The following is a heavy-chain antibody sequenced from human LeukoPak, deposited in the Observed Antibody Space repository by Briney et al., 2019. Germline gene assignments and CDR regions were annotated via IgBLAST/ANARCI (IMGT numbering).Heavy chain of an antibody. Sequence: GSGPTLFKPTPTLTLTCYFSGFALRNREVGVGWIRQPPGKALEWLSVIQWDDDKCFSRSLKSRLTITKDTVKNQVVLSLSDMDPADTCTYHCARPRSSAYYDAFDVWGQGRMVIVSS. V-gene: IGHV2-5*02. D-gene: IGHD3-22*01. CDR1: GFALRNREVG. J-gene: IGHJ3*01. CDR2: IQWDDDK. CDR3: ARPRSSAYYDAFDV.